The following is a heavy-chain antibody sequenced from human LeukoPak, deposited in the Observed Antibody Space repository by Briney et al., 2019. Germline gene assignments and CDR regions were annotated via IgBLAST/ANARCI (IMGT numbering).Heavy chain of an antibody. CDR3: ARDASGGLLDY. CDR1: GFTFSSYD. J-gene: IGHJ4*02. V-gene: IGHV3-13*01. CDR2: IGTAGDT. Sequence: GGSLRLSCAASGFTFSSYDMHWVRQATGKGLEWVSAIGTAGDTHYPGSVKGRFTISRENAKNSLYLQMNSLRAGDTAVYYCARDASGGLLDYWGQGTLVTVSS. D-gene: IGHD5-12*01.